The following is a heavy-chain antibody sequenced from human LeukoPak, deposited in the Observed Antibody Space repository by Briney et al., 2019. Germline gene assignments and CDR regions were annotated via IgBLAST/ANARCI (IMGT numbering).Heavy chain of an antibody. V-gene: IGHV3-21*01. CDR1: GFTFSSYS. Sequence: GGSLRLSCAASGFTFSSYSMNWVRQAPGKGLEWVSSISSSSSYIYYADSVKGRFTISRDNSKNTLYLQMNSLRAEDTAVYYCAKLSHIVVVTAIPDDAFDIWGQGTMVTVSS. J-gene: IGHJ3*02. CDR3: AKLSHIVVVTAIPDDAFDI. D-gene: IGHD2-21*02. CDR2: ISSSSSYI.